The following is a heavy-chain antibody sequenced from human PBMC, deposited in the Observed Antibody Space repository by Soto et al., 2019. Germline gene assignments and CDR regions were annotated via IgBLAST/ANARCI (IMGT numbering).Heavy chain of an antibody. CDR1: GFTFSSYW. V-gene: IGHV3-74*01. CDR3: ARRYCSGGSCYEGGGYFDY. J-gene: IGHJ4*02. D-gene: IGHD2-15*01. CDR2: IHSDGSIT. Sequence: EVQLVESGGGLVQPGGSLRLSCAASGFTFSSYWMHWVRQAPGKGLVWVSRIHSDGSITSYADSVKGRFTISRDNAKNTLYLQMNSLRVEDTAVYYCARRYCSGGSCYEGGGYFDYWGQGTLVTVSS.